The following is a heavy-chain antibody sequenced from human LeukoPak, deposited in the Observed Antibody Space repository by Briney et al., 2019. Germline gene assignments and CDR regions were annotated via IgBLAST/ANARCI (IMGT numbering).Heavy chain of an antibody. J-gene: IGHJ6*03. Sequence: SETLSLTCSVSGGSISNYYWSWIRQSPGKGPEWIGYIYYSGSTNYNPSLKSRVTISVDTSKNQFSLKLSSVTAADTAVYYCARVETAYYYMDVWGKGTTVTVSS. V-gene: IGHV4-59*01. CDR1: GGSISNYY. D-gene: IGHD5-24*01. CDR3: ARVETAYYYMDV. CDR2: IYYSGST.